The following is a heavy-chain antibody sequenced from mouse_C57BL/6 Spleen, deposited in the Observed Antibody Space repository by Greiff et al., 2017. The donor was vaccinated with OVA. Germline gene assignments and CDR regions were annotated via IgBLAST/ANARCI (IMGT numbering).Heavy chain of an antibody. CDR3: SSPVYYGSSYWYFDV. CDR2: IYPGDGDT. D-gene: IGHD1-1*01. V-gene: IGHV1-82*01. Sequence: QVQLQQSGPELVKPGASVKISCKASGYAFSSSWMNWVKQRPGKGLEWIGRIYPGDGDTNYNGKFKGKATLTADKSSSTAYMQLSSLTSEDSAVYFCSSPVYYGSSYWYFDVWGTGTTVTVSS. CDR1: GYAFSSSW. J-gene: IGHJ1*03.